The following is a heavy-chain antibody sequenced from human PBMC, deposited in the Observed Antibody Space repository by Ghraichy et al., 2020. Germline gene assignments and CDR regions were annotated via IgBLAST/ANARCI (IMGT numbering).Heavy chain of an antibody. CDR1: GFIFSSYG. J-gene: IGHJ6*02. D-gene: IGHD6-13*01. CDR3: ARDSASSWRSYNGLDV. V-gene: IGHV3-33*08. Sequence: GGSLRLSCTASGFIFSSYGMHWVRQAPGKGLEWVAVVWFDGSNQNYGDSVKGRFTISRDNPKNTLYLQMNSLRAEETAVYYCARDSASSWRSYNGLDVWGQGTTVTVSS. CDR2: VWFDGSNQ.